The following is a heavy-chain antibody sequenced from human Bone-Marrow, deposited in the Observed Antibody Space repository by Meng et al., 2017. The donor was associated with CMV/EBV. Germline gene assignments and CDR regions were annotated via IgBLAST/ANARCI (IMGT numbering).Heavy chain of an antibody. V-gene: IGHV1-2*02. CDR3: ARDHLKWFLSLGPFDAFDI. CDR2: INPKSGGT. J-gene: IGHJ3*02. D-gene: IGHD3-3*01. CDR1: GYSFNDYY. Sequence: ASVKVSCKASGYSFNDYYIYWVRQAPGQGLEWMGWINPKSGGTNYAQKFQGRVTMTRDTSISTAYMELSRLRSDDTAVYYCARDHLKWFLSLGPFDAFDIWGQGTMVTVSS.